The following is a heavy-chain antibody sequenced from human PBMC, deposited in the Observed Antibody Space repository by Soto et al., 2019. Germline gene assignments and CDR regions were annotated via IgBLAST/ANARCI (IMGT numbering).Heavy chain of an antibody. CDR1: GYNFNIYC. CDR3: ARDPHEYWTSYWFDP. D-gene: IGHD3-3*01. CDR2: ISAYDGKT. V-gene: IGHV1-18*01. Sequence: ASVKVSCKASGYNFNIYCINWVRQATGQGLELMGWISAYDGKTTYAEKFQGRVTMTTDASTSTAYMELRSLRSDDTAVYYCARDPHEYWTSYWFDPWGQGTLVTVSS. J-gene: IGHJ5*02.